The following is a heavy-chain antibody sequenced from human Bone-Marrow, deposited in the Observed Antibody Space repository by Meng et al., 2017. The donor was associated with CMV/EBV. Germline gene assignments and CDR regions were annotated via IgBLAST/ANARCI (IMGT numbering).Heavy chain of an antibody. D-gene: IGHD3-16*02. CDR1: YG. J-gene: IGHJ4*02. Sequence: YGMHWVRQAPGKGLEWVAFIRYDRSNKYYADSVKGRFTISRDNSKNTLYLQMNSLRAEDTAVYYCAKEMNYDYVWGSYRYTFGPTDYWGQGTLVTVSS. V-gene: IGHV3-30*02. CDR2: IRYDRSNK. CDR3: AKEMNYDYVWGSYRYTFGPTDY.